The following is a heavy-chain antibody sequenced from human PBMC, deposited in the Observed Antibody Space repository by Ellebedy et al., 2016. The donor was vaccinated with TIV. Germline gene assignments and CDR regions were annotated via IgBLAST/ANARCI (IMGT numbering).Heavy chain of an antibody. CDR2: IYDSGST. D-gene: IGHD2-15*01. Sequence: MPSETLSLTCTVSGGSISSSSYYLGWIRQPPGKGLERFGSIYDSGSTYYNPSLKSRVTISVDTSKNQFSLKLSSVTAAETAVHYCASSGWGYCSGGSCYYGMEVWGQGTTVTVSS. J-gene: IGHJ6*02. CDR3: ASSGWGYCSGGSCYYGMEV. V-gene: IGHV4-39*01. CDR1: GGSISSSSYY.